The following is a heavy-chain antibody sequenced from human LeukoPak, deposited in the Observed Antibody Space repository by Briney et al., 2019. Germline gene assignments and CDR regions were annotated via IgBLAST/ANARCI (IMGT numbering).Heavy chain of an antibody. CDR2: IKEDGSKK. CDR1: GFTFSRYW. V-gene: IGHV3-7*01. D-gene: IGHD1-14*01. J-gene: IGHJ4*02. CDR3: ARDYRPF. Sequence: GGSLRLSCAASGFTFSRYWMTWVRQAPGKGLEWVANIKEDGSKKNYVDSVKGRFTISRDNAKNSLYLQMNSLRAEDTAVYYCARDYRPFWGQGTLVTVSS.